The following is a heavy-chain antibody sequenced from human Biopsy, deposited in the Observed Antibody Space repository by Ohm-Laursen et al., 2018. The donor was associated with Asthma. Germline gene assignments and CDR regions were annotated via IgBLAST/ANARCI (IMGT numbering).Heavy chain of an antibody. CDR3: AKELFPGWELRRGPDS. D-gene: IGHD1-26*01. CDR1: GFSFSNFG. J-gene: IGHJ4*02. CDR2: ISFDGSNE. V-gene: IGHV3-30*18. Sequence: SLRLSCTASGFSFSNFGMHWVRQAPGKGLEWVAVISFDGSNEDYAGSVKGRFTISRENSKNTLFLEMNSLRPEDTAVYYCAKELFPGWELRRGPDSWGQGTLVTVSS.